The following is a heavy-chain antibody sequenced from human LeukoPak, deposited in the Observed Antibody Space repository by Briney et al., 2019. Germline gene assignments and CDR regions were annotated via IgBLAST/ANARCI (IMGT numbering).Heavy chain of an antibody. V-gene: IGHV4-4*07. D-gene: IGHD3-22*01. CDR2: IYTSGST. CDR3: SRGPYSYDSSGAFDI. CDR1: GGSISSYY. Sequence: SETLSLTCTVSGGSISSYYWSWIRQPAGKGLEWIGRIYTSGSTNYNPSLKSRVPMSVDTSKNQFSLKLSSVTAADTAVYFWSRGPYSYDSSGAFDIWGQGTMVTVSS. J-gene: IGHJ3*02.